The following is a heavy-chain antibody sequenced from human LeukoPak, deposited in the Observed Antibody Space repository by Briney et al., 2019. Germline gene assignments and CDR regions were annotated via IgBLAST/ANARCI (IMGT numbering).Heavy chain of an antibody. CDR1: GYSISNGYY. V-gene: IGHV4-38-2*02. CDR2: IYHSGST. D-gene: IGHD7-27*01. J-gene: IGHJ4*02. Sequence: SETLSLTCTVSGYSISNGYYWGWIRQPPGKGLEWIGNIYHSGSTYYNPSLKSRVTISVNTSKNQFSLKLSSVTAADTAVYYCARELLSGDPSIGNWGQGTLVTVSS. CDR3: ARELLSGDPSIGN.